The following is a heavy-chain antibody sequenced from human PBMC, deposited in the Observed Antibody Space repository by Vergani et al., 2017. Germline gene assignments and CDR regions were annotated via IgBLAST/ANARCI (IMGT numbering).Heavy chain of an antibody. V-gene: IGHV1-69*01. CDR3: AGXVTYYYDSSGQPEYYFDY. CDR1: GGTFSSYA. J-gene: IGHJ4*02. D-gene: IGHD3-22*01. CDR2: IIPIFGTA. Sequence: QVQLVQSGAEVKKPGSSVKVSCKASGGTFSSYAISWVRQAPGQGLEWMGGIIPIFGTANYAQKFQGRVTITAGESTSTAYMELSSLRSEDTAVYYFAGXVTYYYDSSGQPEYYFDYWGQGTLVTVSS.